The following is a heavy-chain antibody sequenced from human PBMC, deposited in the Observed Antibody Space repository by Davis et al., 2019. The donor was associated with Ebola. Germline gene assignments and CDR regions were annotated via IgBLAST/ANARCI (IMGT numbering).Heavy chain of an antibody. J-gene: IGHJ6*02. D-gene: IGHD6-19*01. CDR3: ARGTGLSGSVGYYYYGMDV. Sequence: MPGGSLRLSCAVYVGSFSGYYWSWIRQPPEKGLEWIGEINHSGSTNYNPSLKSRVAISVDTSKNQFSLKLNSVTAADTAVYYCARGTGLSGSVGYYYYGMDVWGEGTTVTVSS. CDR2: INHSGST. CDR1: VGSFSGYY. V-gene: IGHV4-34*01.